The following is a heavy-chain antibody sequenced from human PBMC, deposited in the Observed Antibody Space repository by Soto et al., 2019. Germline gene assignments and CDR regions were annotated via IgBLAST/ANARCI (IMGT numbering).Heavy chain of an antibody. Sequence: GGSLRLSCGGSGFIFSRYGMHWVRQAPGKGLEWVTGISYDGGERFYADSVKGRFTISRDNSKNRLDLQMSSLRPEDTAVYYCARDLPLYCRGDCNFDFWGQGTLVTVSS. D-gene: IGHD2-21*02. V-gene: IGHV3-30*03. CDR2: ISYDGGER. J-gene: IGHJ4*02. CDR1: GFIFSRYG. CDR3: ARDLPLYCRGDCNFDF.